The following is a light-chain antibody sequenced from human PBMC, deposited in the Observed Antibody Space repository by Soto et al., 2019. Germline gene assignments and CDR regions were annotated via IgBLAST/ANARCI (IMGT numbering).Light chain of an antibody. CDR2: ADS. Sequence: DHPLTRSPASXCAIQTHRVPTPCRASQGIANDLAWFQKKPGKVXKXXXYADSTSKSGVQSRFSGSGSGTDFTLTIRSLQPEDVATYYCQQSNSGPPTVGAGTHVDI. V-gene: IGKV1-27*01. J-gene: IGKJ4*02. CDR3: QQSNSGPPT. CDR1: QGIAND.